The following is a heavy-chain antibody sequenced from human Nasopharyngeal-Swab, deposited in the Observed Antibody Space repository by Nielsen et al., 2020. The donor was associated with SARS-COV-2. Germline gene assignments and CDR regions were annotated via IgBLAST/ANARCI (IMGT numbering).Heavy chain of an antibody. CDR3: AKLPSSRMIRDY. J-gene: IGHJ4*02. CDR1: GFSFSSYS. D-gene: IGHD3-10*01. V-gene: IGHV3-30*02. Sequence: GESLKISCEASGFSFSSYSMNWVRQAPGKGLEWVAFIRYDGSDKYYADSVKGRFIISRDNFQNTLYLQMDSLRPEDTAVYYCAKLPSSRMIRDYWGQGTLVTVSS. CDR2: IRYDGSDK.